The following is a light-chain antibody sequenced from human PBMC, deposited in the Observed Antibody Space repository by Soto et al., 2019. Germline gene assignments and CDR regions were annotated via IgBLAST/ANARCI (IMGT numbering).Light chain of an antibody. CDR3: QQSYSTLGWT. Sequence: DIQMTQSPSSLSASVGDRVTITCRASQSISSYLNWYQQKPGKAPKLLIYAASSWHSGVPSRFSGSGSGTDFTLTISSLQPEDFAAYYCQQSYSTLGWTFGQGTKVEIK. CDR1: QSISSY. J-gene: IGKJ1*01. V-gene: IGKV1-39*01. CDR2: AAS.